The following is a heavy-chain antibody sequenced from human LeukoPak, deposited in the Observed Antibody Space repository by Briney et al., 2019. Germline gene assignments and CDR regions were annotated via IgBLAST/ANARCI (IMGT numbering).Heavy chain of an antibody. V-gene: IGHV3-23*01. D-gene: IGHD3-22*01. J-gene: IGHJ3*02. CDR3: ARDAGYYYDNHDAFDI. CDR1: GFTFSSYA. Sequence: GSLRLSCAASGFTFSSYAMSWVRQAPGKGLEWVSAISGSGGSTYYADSVKGRFTISRDNSKNTLYLQMNSLRAEDTAVYYCARDAGYYYDNHDAFDIWGQGTMVTVSS. CDR2: ISGSGGST.